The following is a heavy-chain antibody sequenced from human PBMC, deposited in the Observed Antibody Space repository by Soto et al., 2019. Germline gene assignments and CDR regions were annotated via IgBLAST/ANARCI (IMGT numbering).Heavy chain of an antibody. V-gene: IGHV4-59*08. Sequence: SETLSLTCTVSGGSISRYYWIWILQPPGKGLEWIGCIYYSGSTNYNPSLKSRVTISVDTSKNQFSLKLSSVTAADTAVYYCASSGPGAWFDPWGQGTLVTVSS. CDR1: GGSISRYY. CDR3: ASSGPGAWFDP. J-gene: IGHJ5*02. CDR2: IYYSGST. D-gene: IGHD3-10*01.